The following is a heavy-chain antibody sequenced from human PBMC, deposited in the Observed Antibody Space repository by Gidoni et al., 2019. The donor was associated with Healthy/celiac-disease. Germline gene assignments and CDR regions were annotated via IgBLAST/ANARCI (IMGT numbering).Heavy chain of an antibody. CDR1: GGSISSGGYS. Sequence: QVQLQESGPGLVKPSQTLSLTCPVSGGSISSGGYSWSWIRQPPGKGLEWIGYIYYSGSTYYNPSLKSRVTISVDTSKNQFSLKLSSVTAADTAVYYCARERPTPDFWSGYYGVGWFDPWGQGTLVTVSS. CDR3: ARERPTPDFWSGYYGVGWFDP. V-gene: IGHV4-31*03. D-gene: IGHD3-3*01. J-gene: IGHJ5*02. CDR2: IYYSGST.